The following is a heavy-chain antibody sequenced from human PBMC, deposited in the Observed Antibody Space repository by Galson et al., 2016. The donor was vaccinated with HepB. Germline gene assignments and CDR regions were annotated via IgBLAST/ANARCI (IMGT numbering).Heavy chain of an antibody. CDR2: IVTDGSST. D-gene: IGHD3-3*01. J-gene: IGHJ4*02. V-gene: IGHV3-74*01. CDR1: GFTFSSYW. CDR3: TRGGWSEYHQGDY. Sequence: SLRLSCAASGFTFSSYWMHWVRQAPGKGLVWVSRIVTDGSSTVYADSVKGRFTISRDNAKNTLYLQMNSLRAEDTAVYYCTRGGWSEYHQGDYWGQGTLVTVSS.